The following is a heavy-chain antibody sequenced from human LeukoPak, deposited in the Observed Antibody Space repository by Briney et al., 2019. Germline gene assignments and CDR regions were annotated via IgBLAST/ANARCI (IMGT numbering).Heavy chain of an antibody. CDR2: ISSSGSTI. D-gene: IGHD6-13*01. CDR1: GFTFSSYW. J-gene: IGHJ4*02. Sequence: GGSLRLSCAASGFTFSSYWMSWVRQVPGKGLEWVSYISSSGSTIYYADSVKGRFTISRDNAKNSLYLQMNSLRAEDTAVYYCAREYLPQQPYDYWGQGTLVTVSS. V-gene: IGHV3-48*04. CDR3: AREYLPQQPYDY.